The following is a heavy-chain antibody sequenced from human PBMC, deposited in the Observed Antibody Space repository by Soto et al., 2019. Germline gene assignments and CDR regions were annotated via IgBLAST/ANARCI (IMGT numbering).Heavy chain of an antibody. V-gene: IGHV1-18*04. CDR2: ISAYNGNT. D-gene: IGHD6-19*01. Sequence: ASVKVSCKASGYTFTCYGISWVRQAPGQGLEWMGWISAYNGNTNYAQKLQGRVTMTTDTSTSTAYMELRSLRSDDTAVYYCARDHEVDGTNFGFDPCGQGTLVTVSS. J-gene: IGHJ5*02. CDR3: ARDHEVDGTNFGFDP. CDR1: GYTFTCYG.